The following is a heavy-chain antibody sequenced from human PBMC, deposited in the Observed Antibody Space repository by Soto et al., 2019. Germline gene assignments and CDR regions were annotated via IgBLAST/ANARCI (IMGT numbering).Heavy chain of an antibody. D-gene: IGHD3-10*01. V-gene: IGHV1-2*04. CDR1: VYTFTGYY. CDR3: ARLVRGVNRQWNNWFDP. J-gene: IGHJ5*02. Sequence: ASATVCCKASVYTFTGYYIHWVRQAPGQGLEWMGWINPNSGGTNYAQKFQGWVTMTRDTSISTAYMELSRLRSDDTAVYYCARLVRGVNRQWNNWFDPWGQGTLVTVS. CDR2: INPNSGGT.